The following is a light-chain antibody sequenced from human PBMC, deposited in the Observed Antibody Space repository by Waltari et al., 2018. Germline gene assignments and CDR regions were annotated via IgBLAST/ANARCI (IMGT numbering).Light chain of an antibody. CDR3: QHGHTWPLS. CDR2: DAS. V-gene: IGKV3-11*01. CDR1: QSISSH. Sequence: EIALTQSPATLSLSPGERATLSCWASQSISSHIAWYQHNPGQAPRLLVYDASNRATGIPARFSGSGSGTDFTLTIGSLEPEDFAVYYCQHGHTWPLSFGGGTKVEI. J-gene: IGKJ4*01.